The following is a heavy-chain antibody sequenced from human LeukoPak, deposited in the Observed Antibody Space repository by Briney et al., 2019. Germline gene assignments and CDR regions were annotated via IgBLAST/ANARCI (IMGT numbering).Heavy chain of an antibody. D-gene: IGHD3-3*01. J-gene: IGHJ5*02. CDR3: ARAPYYDIWSGYSDNYFDP. CDR2: IYYSGST. Sequence: SETLSLTCTVSGGSISSYYWSWIRQPPGKGLEWIGYIYYSGSTNYNPSLKSRVTISVDTSKNQFSLKLSSVTAADTAVYYCARAPYYDIWSGYSDNYFDPWGQGTLVTVSS. V-gene: IGHV4-59*08. CDR1: GGSISSYY.